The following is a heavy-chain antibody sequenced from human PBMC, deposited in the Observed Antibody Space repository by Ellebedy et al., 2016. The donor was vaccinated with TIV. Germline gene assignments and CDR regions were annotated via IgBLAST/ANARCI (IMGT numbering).Heavy chain of an antibody. V-gene: IGHV4-34*01. CDR2: INHSGST. CDR1: GGSFSGYY. J-gene: IGHJ4*02. Sequence: SETLSLTXAVYGGSFSGYYWSWIRQPPGKGLEWIGEINHSGSTNYNPSLKSRVTISVDTSKNQFSLKLSSVTAADTAVYYCARAIAAAGNRTIDYWGQGTLVTVSS. D-gene: IGHD6-13*01. CDR3: ARAIAAAGNRTIDY.